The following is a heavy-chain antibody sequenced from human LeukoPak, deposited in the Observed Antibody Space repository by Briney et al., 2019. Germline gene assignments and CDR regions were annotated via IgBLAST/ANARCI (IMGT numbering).Heavy chain of an antibody. CDR3: ARAGITMIVYDAFDI. CDR1: GFTFSSYW. CDR2: IKQDGSEK. D-gene: IGHD3-22*01. J-gene: IGHJ3*02. V-gene: IGHV3-7*01. Sequence: GGPLRLYCADSGFTFSSYWMSWVRQAPGKGLEWVANIKQDGSEKYYVDSVKGRFTISRDNAKNSLYLQMNSLRAEDTAVYYCARAGITMIVYDAFDIWGQGTMVTVSS.